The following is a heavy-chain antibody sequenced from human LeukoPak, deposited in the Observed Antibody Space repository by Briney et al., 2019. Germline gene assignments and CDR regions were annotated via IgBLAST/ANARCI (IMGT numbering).Heavy chain of an antibody. D-gene: IGHD3-22*01. V-gene: IGHV3-30*01. J-gene: IGHJ6*03. CDR1: GFTFSSYA. CDR2: ISYDGSNK. Sequence: PGGSLRLSCAASGFTFSSYAMHWVRQAPGKGLERVAVISYDGSNKYYADSVKGRFTISRDNSKNTLYLQMNNLRAEDTAVYYFARAAPPFTMILWVGHMDVWGKGRSVTVPS. CDR3: ARAAPPFTMILWVGHMDV.